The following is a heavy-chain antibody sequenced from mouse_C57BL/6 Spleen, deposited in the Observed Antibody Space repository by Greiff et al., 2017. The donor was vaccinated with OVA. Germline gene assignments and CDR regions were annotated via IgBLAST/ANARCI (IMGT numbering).Heavy chain of an antibody. CDR2: INPNNGGT. CDR3: ARSDGGSSYVDY. CDR1: GYTFTDYN. Sequence: VQLKESGPELVKPGASVKIPCKASGYTFTDYNMDWVKQSHGKSLEWIGDINPNNGGTIYNQKFKGKATLTVDKSSSTAYMELRSLTSEDTAVYYCARSDGGSSYVDYWGQGTTLTVSS. D-gene: IGHD1-1*01. J-gene: IGHJ2*01. V-gene: IGHV1-18*01.